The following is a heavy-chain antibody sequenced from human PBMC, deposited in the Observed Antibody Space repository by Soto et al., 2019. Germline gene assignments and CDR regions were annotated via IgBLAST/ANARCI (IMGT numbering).Heavy chain of an antibody. D-gene: IGHD6-19*01. Sequence: QVQLVESGGGVVQPGRSLRLSCAASGFTFSSYAMHWVRQAPGKGLEWVAVISYDGSNKYYADSVKGRFTISRDNSKNTQYLQMNSLRAEDTAVYYCARGGQWLTNRYFDLWGRGTLVTVSS. V-gene: IGHV3-30-3*01. CDR3: ARGGQWLTNRYFDL. J-gene: IGHJ2*01. CDR2: ISYDGSNK. CDR1: GFTFSSYA.